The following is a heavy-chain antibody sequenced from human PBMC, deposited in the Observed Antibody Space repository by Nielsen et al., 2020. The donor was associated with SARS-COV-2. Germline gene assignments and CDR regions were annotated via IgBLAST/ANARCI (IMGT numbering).Heavy chain of an antibody. CDR2: IYHSGST. CDR1: GGSFSGYY. V-gene: IGHV4-34*01. Sequence: GSLRLSCAVYGGSFSGYYWSWIRQPPGKGLEWIGEIYHSGSTNYNPSLKSRVTISVDKSKNQFSLKLSSVTAADTAVYYCARDPGGLVGATNRRFDPWGQGTLVTVSS. CDR3: ARDPGGLVGATNRRFDP. D-gene: IGHD1-26*01. J-gene: IGHJ5*02.